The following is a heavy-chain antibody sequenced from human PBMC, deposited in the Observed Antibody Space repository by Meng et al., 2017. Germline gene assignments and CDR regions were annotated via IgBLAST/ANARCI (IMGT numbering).Heavy chain of an antibody. V-gene: IGHV4-59*01. CDR3: ARGGYYYDSSGELNWFDP. J-gene: IGHJ5*02. CDR2: IYYSGST. Sequence: SETLSLTCTVSGGSISSYYWSWIRQPPGKGLEWIGYIYYSGSTNYNPSLKSRVTISVDTSKNQFSLKLSSVTAADTAVYYCARGGYYYDSSGELNWFDPWGQGTLVTVLL. D-gene: IGHD3-22*01. CDR1: GGSISSYY.